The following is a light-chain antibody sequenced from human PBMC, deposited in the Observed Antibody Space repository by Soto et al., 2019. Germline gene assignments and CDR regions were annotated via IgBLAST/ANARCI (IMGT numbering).Light chain of an antibody. CDR1: QSVSNNY. CDR2: GAS. CDR3: QQYVSSPYT. V-gene: IGKV3-20*01. J-gene: IGKJ2*01. Sequence: ESVLTQSPGTLSLSPGERATLSCRASQSVSNNYLAWYQQNPGQAPRLLIYGASSRATGIPDRFSGSGSGIDFTLTITRLEPEDFAVYSCQQYVSSPYTFGQGTKLEIK.